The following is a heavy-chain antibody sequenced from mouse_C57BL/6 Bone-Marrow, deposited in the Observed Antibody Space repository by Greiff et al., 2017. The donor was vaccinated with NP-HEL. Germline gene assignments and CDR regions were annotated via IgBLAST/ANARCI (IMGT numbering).Heavy chain of an antibody. J-gene: IGHJ4*01. CDR3: ARLYYGTPYYAMDY. CDR1: GFTFSDYY. CDR2: ISNGGGST. D-gene: IGHD1-1*01. V-gene: IGHV5-12*01. Sequence: EVQRVESGGGLVQPGGSLKLSCAASGFTFSDYYMYWVRQTPEKRLEWVAYISNGGGSTYYPDTVKGRFTISRDNAKNTLYLQMSRLKSEDTAMYYCARLYYGTPYYAMDYWGQGTSVTVSS.